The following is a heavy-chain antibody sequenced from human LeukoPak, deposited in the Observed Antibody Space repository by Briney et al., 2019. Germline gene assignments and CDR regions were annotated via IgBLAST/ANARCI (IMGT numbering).Heavy chain of an antibody. D-gene: IGHD6-13*01. Sequence: GGSLRLSCAASGFTFSSYAMHWVRQAPGKGLEYVSAISSNGGSTYYANSVKGRFTISRDNSKNTLYLQMGSLRAEDMAVYYCARDPTYSSSWYNWYFDLWGRGTLVTVSS. CDR3: ARDPTYSSSWYNWYFDL. V-gene: IGHV3-64*01. J-gene: IGHJ2*01. CDR2: ISSNGGST. CDR1: GFTFSSYA.